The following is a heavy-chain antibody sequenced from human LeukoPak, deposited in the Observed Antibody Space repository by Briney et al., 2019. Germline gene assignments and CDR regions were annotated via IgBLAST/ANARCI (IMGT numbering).Heavy chain of an antibody. V-gene: IGHV1-46*01. CDR1: EYTFTSYY. D-gene: IGHD3-10*01. Sequence: ASVKVSCKVSEYTFTSYYMHWVRQAPGQGLEWMGIINPSGGSTSYAQKFQGRVSMTRDMSTSTFYMELSSLRSEDTAIYYCATAMGSGSQVWFDPWGQGTLVTVSS. CDR2: INPSGGST. CDR3: ATAMGSGSQVWFDP. J-gene: IGHJ5*02.